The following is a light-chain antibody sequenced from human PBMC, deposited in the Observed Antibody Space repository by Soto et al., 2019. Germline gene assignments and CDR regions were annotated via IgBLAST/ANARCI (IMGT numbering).Light chain of an antibody. V-gene: IGKV1-9*01. J-gene: IGKJ5*01. Sequence: DIQLTQSPCFLSSSVGDRVTITCRASQGISSYFAWYQQKPGKAPKLLIYDASTWQSGVPSRFSGSGSGTEFTLTISSLQPEDFAAYYCQQLNSYPRTFGQGTRLEIK. CDR2: DAS. CDR3: QQLNSYPRT. CDR1: QGISSY.